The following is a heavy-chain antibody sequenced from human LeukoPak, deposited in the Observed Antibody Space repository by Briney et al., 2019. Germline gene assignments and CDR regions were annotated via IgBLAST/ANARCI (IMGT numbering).Heavy chain of an antibody. D-gene: IGHD2-2*01. Sequence: PSETLSLTCTVSGGSISSSSYYWGWIRQPPGKGLEWIGSIYYSGSTNYNPSLKSRVTISVDTSKNQFSLKLSSVTAADTAVYYCARGPLYCSSTSCYLPHFDYWGQGTLVTVSS. CDR2: IYYSGST. CDR3: ARGPLYCSSTSCYLPHFDY. CDR1: GGSISSSSYY. J-gene: IGHJ4*02. V-gene: IGHV4-39*07.